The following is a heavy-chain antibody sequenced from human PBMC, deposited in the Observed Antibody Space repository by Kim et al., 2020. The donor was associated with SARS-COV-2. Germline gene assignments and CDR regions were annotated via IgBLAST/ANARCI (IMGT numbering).Heavy chain of an antibody. CDR2: VNSDGSST. CDR3: AKVLDYGAKNRPFDD. V-gene: IGHV3-74*01. CDR1: GFSINNYW. Sequence: GGSLRLSCAASGFSINNYWMHWVRQAPRKGLVWVSHVNSDGSSTHYADSVKGRFTISRDNAKNTLYLQLNSLKAEDTAVYYCAKVLDYGAKNRPFDDWGQGTLVTVSP. D-gene: IGHD4-17*01. J-gene: IGHJ4*02.